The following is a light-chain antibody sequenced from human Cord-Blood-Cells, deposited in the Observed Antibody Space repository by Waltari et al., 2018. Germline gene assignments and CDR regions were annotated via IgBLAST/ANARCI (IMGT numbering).Light chain of an antibody. Sequence: QSALTQPASVSGSPGQSITISCTGTSSDVGSYNLVSWYQQHPGKAPKLMIYEGSKRPSGVSNRFSGSKSGNTASLTISGLQAEDAADYYCCSYAGSSTFHYVFGTGTKVTVL. CDR1: SSDVGSYNL. V-gene: IGLV2-23*01. CDR2: EGS. CDR3: CSYAGSSTFHYV. J-gene: IGLJ1*01.